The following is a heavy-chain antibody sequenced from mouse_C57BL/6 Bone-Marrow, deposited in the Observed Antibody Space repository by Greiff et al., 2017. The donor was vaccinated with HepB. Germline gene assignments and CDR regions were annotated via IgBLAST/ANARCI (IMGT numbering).Heavy chain of an antibody. Sequence: EVQRVESGGGLVKPGGSLKLSCAASGFNFSSYAMSWVRQTPEKRLEWVATISDGGSYTYYPDNVKGRFTISRDNAKNNLYLQMSHLKSEDTAMYYCARDAWVYAMDYWGQGTSVTVSS. D-gene: IGHD4-1*01. CDR1: GFNFSSYA. CDR2: ISDGGSYT. J-gene: IGHJ4*01. V-gene: IGHV5-4*01. CDR3: ARDAWVYAMDY.